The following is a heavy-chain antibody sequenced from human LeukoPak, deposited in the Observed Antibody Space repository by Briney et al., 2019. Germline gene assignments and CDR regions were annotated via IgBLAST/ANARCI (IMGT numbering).Heavy chain of an antibody. Sequence: GRSLRLSCAASVFTFSSYGIHWVRQAPGQGLEWVAVISYDGSNKYYADSVKGRFTISRDNSKNTLYLQMNSLRAEDTAVYYCAKEGKRDGYNYDYWGQGTLVTVSS. CDR2: ISYDGSNK. CDR1: VFTFSSYG. J-gene: IGHJ4*02. D-gene: IGHD5-24*01. CDR3: AKEGKRDGYNYDY. V-gene: IGHV3-30*18.